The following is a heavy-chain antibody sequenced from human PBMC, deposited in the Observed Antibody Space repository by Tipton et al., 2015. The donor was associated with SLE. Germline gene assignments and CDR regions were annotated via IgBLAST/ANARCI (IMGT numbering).Heavy chain of an antibody. D-gene: IGHD3-10*01. J-gene: IGHJ4*02. CDR3: ARRGRSAWFPGV. CDR2: INQSGST. V-gene: IGHV4-34*01. Sequence: TLSLTCAVYGGSFSGHYWSWIRQPPGKGLEWIGEINQSGSTNYNPSLKSRLIMSVDASKNQFSLRLTSATAADTAVYYCARRGRSAWFPGVWGQGTLVTVSS. CDR1: GGSFSGHY.